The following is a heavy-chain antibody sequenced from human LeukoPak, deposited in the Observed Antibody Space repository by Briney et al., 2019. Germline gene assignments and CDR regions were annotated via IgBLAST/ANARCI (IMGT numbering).Heavy chain of an antibody. D-gene: IGHD3-10*01. CDR1: GFTFSSYS. V-gene: IGHV3-48*04. Sequence: GGSLRLSCAASGFTFSSYSMNWVRQAPGKGLEWISYISSSSSTIYYADSVKGRFTISGDNAKNSLYLQMNSLRAEDTAVYYCAKAPNYYGSGSSPDAFDIWGQGTMVTVSS. CDR3: AKAPNYYGSGSSPDAFDI. J-gene: IGHJ3*02. CDR2: ISSSSSTI.